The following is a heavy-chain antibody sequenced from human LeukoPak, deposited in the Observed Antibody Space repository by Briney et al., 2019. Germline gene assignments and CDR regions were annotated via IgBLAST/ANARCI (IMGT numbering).Heavy chain of an antibody. CDR3: ARDRGSSGPRYYFDY. D-gene: IGHD3-22*01. CDR1: GYTFTDYY. Sequence: ASVKVSCKASGYTFTDYYMHWVRQAPGQGLEWMGGINPNSGGTNYAQKFQGRVTMTRDTSISTAYMELSRLRSDDTAVYYCARDRGSSGPRYYFDYWGQGTLVTVSS. CDR2: INPNSGGT. J-gene: IGHJ4*02. V-gene: IGHV1-2*02.